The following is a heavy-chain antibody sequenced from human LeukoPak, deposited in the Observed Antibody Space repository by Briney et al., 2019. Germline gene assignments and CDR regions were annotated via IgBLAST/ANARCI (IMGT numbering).Heavy chain of an antibody. Sequence: GASLQISCQGSGSSFTSYWIGWVRPLPGKGLEWMGIIYPGDSDTRYSPPFQGQVTIAADKSISTAYLQWSSLKASDTAMYYCARLLGPYCSSTSCYEYFDYWGQGTLVTVSS. CDR3: ARLLGPYCSSTSCYEYFDY. CDR1: GSSFTSYW. CDR2: IYPGDSDT. J-gene: IGHJ4*02. V-gene: IGHV5-51*01. D-gene: IGHD2-2*01.